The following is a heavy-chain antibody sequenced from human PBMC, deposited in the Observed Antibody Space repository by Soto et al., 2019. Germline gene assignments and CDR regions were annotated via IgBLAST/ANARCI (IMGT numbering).Heavy chain of an antibody. J-gene: IGHJ4*02. CDR3: ARDSQANWKRAFDY. Sequence: GGSLRLSCAASGFTFSSYSMNWVRQAPGKGLEWVSSISSSSSYIYYADSVKGRFTISRDNAKNSLYLQMNSLRTEDTAVYYCARDSQANWKRAFDYWGQGTLVTVSS. D-gene: IGHD1-1*01. CDR1: GFTFSSYS. CDR2: ISSSSSYI. V-gene: IGHV3-21*01.